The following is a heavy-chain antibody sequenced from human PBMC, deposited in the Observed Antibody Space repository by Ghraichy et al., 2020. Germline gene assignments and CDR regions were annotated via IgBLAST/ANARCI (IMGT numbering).Heavy chain of an antibody. V-gene: IGHV1-8*01. J-gene: IGHJ6*02. CDR3: ARGWVFPTTGHYGMDV. CDR2: MNPNSGNI. D-gene: IGHD2-8*02. CDR1: GYTFTSYD. Sequence: VSVKVSCKASGYTFTSYDINWVRQPTGQGLEWMGWMNPNSGNIGYAQKFWGRVTLTRNTSISTAYMEVSGLRSEDTAVYYCARGWVFPTTGHYGMDVWGQGTTVTVSS.